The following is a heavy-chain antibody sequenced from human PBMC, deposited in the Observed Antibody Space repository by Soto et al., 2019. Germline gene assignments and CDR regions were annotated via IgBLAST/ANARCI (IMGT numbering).Heavy chain of an antibody. J-gene: IGHJ6*02. CDR1: GGSISSYY. CDR3: ARAPCSGYYPYHYEMDV. D-gene: IGHD3-22*01. Sequence: ETLSLTCAVSGGSISSYYWSWIRQPPGKGLEWIGYIYYSGNTNYNPSLKSRVTISVDTSKNQFSLKLTSVTAADTAVYYCARAPCSGYYPYHYEMDVWGQGTTVTVSS. CDR2: IYYSGNT. V-gene: IGHV4-59*12.